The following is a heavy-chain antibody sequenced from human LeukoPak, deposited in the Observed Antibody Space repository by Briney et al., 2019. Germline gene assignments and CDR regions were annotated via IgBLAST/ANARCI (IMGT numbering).Heavy chain of an antibody. J-gene: IGHJ3*02. CDR1: GFTFSRYA. CDR2: ISGSGGST. V-gene: IGHV3-23*01. Sequence: QTGGSLRLSCAASGFTFSRYAMSWVRQAPGKGLEWVSAISGSGGSTYYADSVKGRFTISRDNSKNTLYLQMNSLRAEDTAVYYCAKGVYNTMIVVVITDSAAFDIWGQGTMVTVSS. CDR3: AKGVYNTMIVVVITDSAAFDI. D-gene: IGHD3-22*01.